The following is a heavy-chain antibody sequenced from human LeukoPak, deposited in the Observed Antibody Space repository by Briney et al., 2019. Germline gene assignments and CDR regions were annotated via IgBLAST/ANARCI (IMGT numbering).Heavy chain of an antibody. CDR2: INHSGST. Sequence: PSETLSLTCAVYGGSFSGYYWSWIRQPPGKGLEWIGEINHSGSTNYNPSLKSRVTMSVDTSNNQFSLKVTSVTAADTAVYFCARGGNYWDAFDIWGQGTMVTVSS. CDR1: GGSFSGYY. J-gene: IGHJ3*02. D-gene: IGHD1-7*01. V-gene: IGHV4-34*01. CDR3: ARGGNYWDAFDI.